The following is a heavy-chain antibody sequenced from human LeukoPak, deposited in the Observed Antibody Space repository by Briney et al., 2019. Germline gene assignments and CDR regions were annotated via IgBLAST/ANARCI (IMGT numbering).Heavy chain of an antibody. D-gene: IGHD1-26*01. Sequence: SETLSLTCAVYGGSFSGYYWSWIRQPPGKGLEWIGEINHSGSTNYNPSLKSRVTISVDTSKNQFSLKLSSVTAADTTVYYCARGNRPSPRRGGSYYAPLDYWGQGTLVTVSS. CDR1: GGSFSGYY. J-gene: IGHJ4*02. CDR3: ARGNRPSPRRGGSYYAPLDY. V-gene: IGHV4-34*01. CDR2: INHSGST.